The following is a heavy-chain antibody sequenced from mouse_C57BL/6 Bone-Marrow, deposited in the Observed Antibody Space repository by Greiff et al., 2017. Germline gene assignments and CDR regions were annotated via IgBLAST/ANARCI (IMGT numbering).Heavy chain of an antibody. J-gene: IGHJ4*01. CDR3: ANDYGEDYAMDY. D-gene: IGHD2-4*01. V-gene: IGHV1-72*01. Sequence: QVQLQQPGAELVMPGASVKLSCKASGYTFTSYWMHWVKQRPGQGLEWIGEIDPNSGGTKYNEKFKSKATLTVDKPSSTAYMQLSSLTSEDSAVYYCANDYGEDYAMDYWGQGTSVTVSS. CDR2: IDPNSGGT. CDR1: GYTFTSYW.